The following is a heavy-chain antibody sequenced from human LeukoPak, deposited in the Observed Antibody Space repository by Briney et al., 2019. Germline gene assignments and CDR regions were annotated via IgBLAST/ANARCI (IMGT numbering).Heavy chain of an antibody. J-gene: IGHJ4*02. D-gene: IGHD5-12*01. CDR2: IYDSGST. Sequence: PSETLSLTCTVSGDPITSHCDYKWTWIRQPPGKGLEWIGYIYDSGSTNYNPSLKSRVTISVDTSKNQFSLKLTSVTAADTAVYYCAREYSAFDYWGQGTLVTVSS. V-gene: IGHV4-61*08. CDR1: GDPITSHCDYK. CDR3: AREYSAFDY.